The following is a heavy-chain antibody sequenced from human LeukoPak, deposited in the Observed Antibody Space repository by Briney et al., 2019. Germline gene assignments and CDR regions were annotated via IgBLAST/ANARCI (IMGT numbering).Heavy chain of an antibody. CDR1: GFTFTSYA. V-gene: IGHV3-23*01. CDR2: ISSSARST. Sequence: HSGGSLRLSCAASGFTFTSYAMSWVRQAPGKGLEWVSAISSSARSTFYADSVKGRFTISRDNSKDMVYLHMNSLRAEDTAIYYCAKDLTSYDYGDYGGSDYWGQGTLVTVSS. J-gene: IGHJ4*02. CDR3: AKDLTSYDYGDYGGSDY. D-gene: IGHD4-17*01.